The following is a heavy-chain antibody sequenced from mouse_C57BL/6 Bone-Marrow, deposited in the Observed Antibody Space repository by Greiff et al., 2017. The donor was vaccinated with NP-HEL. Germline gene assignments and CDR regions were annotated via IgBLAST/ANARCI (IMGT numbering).Heavy chain of an antibody. J-gene: IGHJ2*01. CDR3: ARGYVSYYYGSSYYFDY. CDR1: GYTFTDYA. CDR2: ISTYYGDA. D-gene: IGHD1-1*01. Sequence: VQLQESGPELVRPGVSVKISCKGSGYTFTDYAMHWVKQSHAKSLEWIGVISTYYGDASYNQKFKDKATMTVDKSSSTAYMELARLTSEDSAVYYCARGYVSYYYGSSYYFDYWGQGTTLTVSS. V-gene: IGHV1-67*01.